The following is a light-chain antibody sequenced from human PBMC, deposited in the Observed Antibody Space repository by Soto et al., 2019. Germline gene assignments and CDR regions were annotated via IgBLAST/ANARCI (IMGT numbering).Light chain of an antibody. Sequence: IQMTQSPSPLSASVGDRVTITCRASQSISKYLNWYQQKPGKAPKLLIYAASSLHSGVPSRFSGSGSGTDFTLTISSLQPEDFATYYCQQSYSAPPLTFGGGTNVEFK. CDR3: QQSYSAPPLT. CDR1: QSISKY. CDR2: AAS. V-gene: IGKV1-39*01. J-gene: IGKJ4*01.